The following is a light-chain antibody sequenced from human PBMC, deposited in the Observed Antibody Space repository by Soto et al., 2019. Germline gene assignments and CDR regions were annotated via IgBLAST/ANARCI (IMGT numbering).Light chain of an antibody. CDR1: SSDVGGYNH. Sequence: QSALTQPASVSGSPGQSITISCTGTSSDVGGYNHVSWYQQYPGKAPKLMIYDVSNRPSGVSNRFSGSKSGNTASLTISGLQAEDEADYYCSSYTGSSTLVVFGGGTKVTVL. CDR2: DVS. CDR3: SSYTGSSTLVV. J-gene: IGLJ2*01. V-gene: IGLV2-14*01.